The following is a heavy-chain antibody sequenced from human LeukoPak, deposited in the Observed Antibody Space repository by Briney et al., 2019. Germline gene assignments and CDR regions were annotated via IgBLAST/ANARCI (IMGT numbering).Heavy chain of an antibody. CDR1: GFTFSSYG. D-gene: IGHD3-22*01. Sequence: GGSLRLSCAASGFTFSSYGMHWVRQAPGKGLEWVTFIRYDASNKYYADSVKGRFTISRDNSKSTLYLQMNSLRAEDTAVYYCAKDEADYYDSSGYYSGFDYWGQGSLVTVSS. J-gene: IGHJ4*02. CDR3: AKDEADYYDSSGYYSGFDY. CDR2: IRYDASNK. V-gene: IGHV3-30*02.